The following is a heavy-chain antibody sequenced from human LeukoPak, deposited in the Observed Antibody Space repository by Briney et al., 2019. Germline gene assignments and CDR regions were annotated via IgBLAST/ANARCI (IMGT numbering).Heavy chain of an antibody. CDR3: TSMYLTYYYDSSGYYGNY. CDR2: IRNKRHSYST. D-gene: IGHD3-22*01. Sequence: PGGSLRLSCAASGFIFSDHYMDWVRQAPGKGLEWVARIRNKRHSYSTEYVASVKGRFSISRDDSKNTLYLQMNSLKTEDTAVYYCTSMYLTYYYDSSGYYGNYGGQGTLVTVSS. J-gene: IGHJ4*02. CDR1: GFIFSDHY. V-gene: IGHV3-72*01.